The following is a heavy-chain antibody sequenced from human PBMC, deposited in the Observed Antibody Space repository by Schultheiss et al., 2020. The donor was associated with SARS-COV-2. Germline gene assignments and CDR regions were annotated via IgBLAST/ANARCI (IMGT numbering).Heavy chain of an antibody. CDR2: IIPIFGTA. Sequence: ASVKVSCKASGYTFTSYGISWVRQAPGQGLEWMGGIIPIFGTANYAQKFQGRVTMTTDTSTSTAYMELRSLRSDDTAVYYCARVQYNWNPDRGYYYMDVWGKGTTVTVSS. D-gene: IGHD1-1*01. CDR3: ARVQYNWNPDRGYYYMDV. V-gene: IGHV1-18*01. J-gene: IGHJ6*03. CDR1: GYTFTSYG.